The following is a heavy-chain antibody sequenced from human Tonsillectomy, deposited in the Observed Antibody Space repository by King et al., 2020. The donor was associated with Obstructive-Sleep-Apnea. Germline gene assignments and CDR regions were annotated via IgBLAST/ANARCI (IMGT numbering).Heavy chain of an antibody. D-gene: IGHD5-18*01. Sequence: VQLVESGGGVVQPGGSLRLSCAASGFTFSSYGMHWVRQAPGKGLEWVAFIRYDGSNKYYADSVKGRFTISRDNSKNTLYLQMNSLRAEDTAVYYCAKVDTAMVTVDAFDIWGQGTMVTVSS. CDR3: AKVDTAMVTVDAFDI. V-gene: IGHV3-30*02. J-gene: IGHJ3*02. CDR2: IRYDGSNK. CDR1: GFTFSSYG.